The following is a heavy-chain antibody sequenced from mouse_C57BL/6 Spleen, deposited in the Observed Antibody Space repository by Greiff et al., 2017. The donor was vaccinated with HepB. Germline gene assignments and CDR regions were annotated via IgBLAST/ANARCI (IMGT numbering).Heavy chain of an antibody. CDR2: IDPEDGET. V-gene: IGHV14-2*01. J-gene: IGHJ1*03. CDR3: ARADHWYFDV. CDR1: GFNIKDYY. Sequence: EVQLQQSGAELVKPGASVKLSCTASGFNIKDYYMHWVKQRTEQGLEWIGRIDPEDGETKYATKFQGKATITADTSSNTAYLQLSSLTSEDTAVYYCARADHWYFDVWGTGTTVTVSS.